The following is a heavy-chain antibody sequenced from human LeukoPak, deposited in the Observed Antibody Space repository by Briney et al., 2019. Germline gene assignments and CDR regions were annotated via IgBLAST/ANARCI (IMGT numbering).Heavy chain of an antibody. J-gene: IGHJ4*02. CDR1: GFTFSNCW. Sequence: GGSLRLSCAASGFTFSNCWMYWARHAPGKGLVWVSRINGDGSTTSYADSVKGRFTISRDNAKNTLYLQMNSLRAEDTAVYYCARDRAVAANWGQGTVVTVSS. D-gene: IGHD6-19*01. CDR3: ARDRAVAAN. V-gene: IGHV3-74*01. CDR2: INGDGSTT.